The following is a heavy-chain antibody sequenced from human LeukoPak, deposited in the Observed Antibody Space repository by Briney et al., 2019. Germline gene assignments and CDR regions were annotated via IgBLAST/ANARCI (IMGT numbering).Heavy chain of an antibody. CDR3: ARVWGYSYGYGDY. CDR1: GGSISSSSYY. V-gene: IGHV4-39*01. CDR2: MYSSGST. J-gene: IGHJ4*02. D-gene: IGHD5-18*01. Sequence: PSETLSLTCTVSGGSISSSSYYWGWIRQPPGKGLEWIGSMYSSGSTYYNPSLKSRVTISVDTSKNQFSLKLSSVTAADTAVYYCARVWGYSYGYGDYWGQGTLVTVSS.